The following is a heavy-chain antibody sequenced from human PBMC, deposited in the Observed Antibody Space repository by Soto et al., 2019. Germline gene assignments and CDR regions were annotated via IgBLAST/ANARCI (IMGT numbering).Heavy chain of an antibody. D-gene: IGHD6-13*01. CDR3: ARQARYSSSWPD. CDR2: IYPGDSDT. Sequence: GEALKISCKGSGYSFTSYWIAWVRQMPGKGLEWMGIIYPGDSDTRYSPSFQGQVTISADKSSSTAYLQWSSLKASDTAMYYCARQARYSSSWPDWGQGTLVTVSS. V-gene: IGHV5-51*01. CDR1: GYSFTSYW. J-gene: IGHJ4*02.